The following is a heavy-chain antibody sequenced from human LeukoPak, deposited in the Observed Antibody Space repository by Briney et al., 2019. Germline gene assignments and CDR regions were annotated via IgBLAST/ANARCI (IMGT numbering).Heavy chain of an antibody. V-gene: IGHV1-69*05. CDR1: GGTFSSYA. Sequence: GASVKVSCKASGGTFSSYAISWVRQAPGQGLEWMGGIIPIFGTANYAQKFQGRVTITTDESTSTAYMEPSSLRSEDTAVYYCARCSTSCYIGGYFDYWGQGTLVTVSS. D-gene: IGHD2-2*02. CDR3: ARCSTSCYIGGYFDY. CDR2: IIPIFGTA. J-gene: IGHJ4*02.